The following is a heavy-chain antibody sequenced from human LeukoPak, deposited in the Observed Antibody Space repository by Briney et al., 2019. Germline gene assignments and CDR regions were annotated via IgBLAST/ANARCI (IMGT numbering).Heavy chain of an antibody. Sequence: SETLSLTCAVYGGSFSGYYWSWIRQPPGKGLEWIGEINHSGSTNYNPSLKSRVTISVDRSKNQFSLKLSSVTAADTAVYYCARAPLRFLEWLYVPDAFDIWGQGTMVTVSS. D-gene: IGHD3-3*01. J-gene: IGHJ3*02. CDR1: GGSFSGYY. CDR3: ARAPLRFLEWLYVPDAFDI. CDR2: INHSGST. V-gene: IGHV4-34*01.